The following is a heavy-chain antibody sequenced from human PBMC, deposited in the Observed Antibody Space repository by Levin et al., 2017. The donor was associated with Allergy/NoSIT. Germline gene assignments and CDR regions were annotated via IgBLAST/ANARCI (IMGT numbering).Heavy chain of an antibody. D-gene: IGHD1-26*01. CDR3: ARAWVGTTALDY. CDR2: ISYDGNNK. J-gene: IGHJ4*02. V-gene: IGHV3-30-3*01. CDR1: GYTFRSSA. Sequence: GGSLRLSCAASGYTFRSSAIHWVRQAPGKGLEWVAVISYDGNNKYYADSVKGRFTISRDNSKNMLYLQMNNLSSEDTAVYYCARAWVGTTALDYWGQGTLVTVSS.